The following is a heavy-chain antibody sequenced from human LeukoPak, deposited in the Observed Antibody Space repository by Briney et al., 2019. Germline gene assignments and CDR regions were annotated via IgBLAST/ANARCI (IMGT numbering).Heavy chain of an antibody. Sequence: GRSLRLSCAASGFTFDDYAMHWVRQAPGKGLEWVSGISWNSGSIGYADSVKGRFTISRDNAKNSLYLQMNSLRAEDAALYYCAGYCSGGSCYPEAAFDIWGQGTMVTASS. V-gene: IGHV3-9*01. CDR3: AGYCSGGSCYPEAAFDI. J-gene: IGHJ3*02. CDR1: GFTFDDYA. CDR2: ISWNSGSI. D-gene: IGHD2-15*01.